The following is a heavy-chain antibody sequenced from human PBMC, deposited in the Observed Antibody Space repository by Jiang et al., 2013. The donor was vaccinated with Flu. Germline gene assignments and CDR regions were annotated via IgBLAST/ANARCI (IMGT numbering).Heavy chain of an antibody. V-gene: IGHV4-39*01. Sequence: SLTCTVSGGSISSSSYYWGWIRQPPGKGLEWIGSIYYSGSTYYNPSLKSRVTISVDTSKNQFSLKLSSVTAADTAVYYCARHGATVTTADYWGQGTLVTVSS. D-gene: IGHD4-11*01. CDR2: IYYSGST. J-gene: IGHJ4*02. CDR1: GGSISSSSYY. CDR3: ARHGATVTTADY.